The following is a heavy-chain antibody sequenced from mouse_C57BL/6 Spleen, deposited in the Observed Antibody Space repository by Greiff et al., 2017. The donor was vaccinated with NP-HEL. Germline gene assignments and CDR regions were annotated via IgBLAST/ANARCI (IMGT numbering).Heavy chain of an antibody. J-gene: IGHJ2*01. CDR3: ARKDDYDDGYYFDY. D-gene: IGHD2-4*01. V-gene: IGHV1-63*01. CDR1: GYTFTNYW. Sequence: QVQLQQSGAELVRPGTSVKMSCKASGYTFTNYWIGWAKQRPGHGLEWIGDIYPGGGYTNYNEKFKGKATLTADKSSSTAYMQFSSLTSEDSAIYYSARKDDYDDGYYFDYWGQGTTLTVSS. CDR2: IYPGGGYT.